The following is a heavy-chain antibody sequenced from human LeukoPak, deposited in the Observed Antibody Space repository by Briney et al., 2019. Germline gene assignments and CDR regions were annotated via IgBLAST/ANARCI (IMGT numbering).Heavy chain of an antibody. Sequence: PWGSLRLSCAASGYTFSSGSMNGVRQAPPKGLEGVSAISDSGGSTYYAESVKSRFTISRDNSKNTLYLQMNSLRAEDTAVYYCAKDASHSSGWYWTLERAVYYYGMDVWGQGTTVIVSS. V-gene: IGHV3-23*01. CDR3: AKDASHSSGWYWTLERAVYYYGMDV. CDR1: GYTFSSGS. D-gene: IGHD6-19*01. J-gene: IGHJ6*02. CDR2: ISDSGGST.